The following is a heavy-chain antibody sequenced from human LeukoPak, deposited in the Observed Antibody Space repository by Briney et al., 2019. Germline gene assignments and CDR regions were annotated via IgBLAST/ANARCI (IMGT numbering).Heavy chain of an antibody. J-gene: IGHJ3*02. V-gene: IGHV1-18*01. CDR1: GYTFTSYG. Sequence: GASVKVSFKASGYTFTSYGISWVRQAPGQGLEWMGWISTYNGNTNYAQKFQGRVTMTTDTSTSTAYVELRSLRSDDTAVYYCARGGVFPGLGELSFHDAFDIWGQGTMVTVSS. CDR2: ISTYNGNT. CDR3: ARGGVFPGLGELSFHDAFDI. D-gene: IGHD3-16*02.